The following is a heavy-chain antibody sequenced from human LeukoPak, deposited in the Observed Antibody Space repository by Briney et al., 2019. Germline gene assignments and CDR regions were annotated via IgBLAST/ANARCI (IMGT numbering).Heavy chain of an antibody. V-gene: IGHV1-18*01. Sequence: GASVKVTCKSSGYTFTSNGFNWVRQAPGQGLEWLGWISGYNGNTEYAQKVQGRVTMTTDTSTNTDYMELRSLGSDDTAVYYCARDLLTGNTGDYWGQGTLITVSA. CDR3: ARDLLTGNTGDY. D-gene: IGHD1-7*01. J-gene: IGHJ4*02. CDR1: GYTFTSNG. CDR2: ISGYNGNT.